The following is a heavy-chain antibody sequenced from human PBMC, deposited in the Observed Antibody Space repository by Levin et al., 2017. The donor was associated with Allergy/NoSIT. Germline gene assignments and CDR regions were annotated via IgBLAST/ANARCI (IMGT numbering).Heavy chain of an antibody. V-gene: IGHV3-30*18. D-gene: IGHD5-24*01. Sequence: HPGGSLRLSCAASGFTFSSYGMHWVRQAPGKGLEWVAVISYDGSNKYYADSVKGRFTISRDNSKNTLYLQMNSLRAEDTAVYYCAKEFWVKDGYNWGDFDYWGQGTLVTVSS. CDR1: GFTFSSYG. CDR3: AKEFWVKDGYNWGDFDY. J-gene: IGHJ4*02. CDR2: ISYDGSNK.